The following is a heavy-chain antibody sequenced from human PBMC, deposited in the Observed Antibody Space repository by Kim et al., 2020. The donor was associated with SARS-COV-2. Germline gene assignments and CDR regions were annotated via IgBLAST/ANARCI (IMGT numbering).Heavy chain of an antibody. V-gene: IGHV3-15*01. Sequence: GGSLRLSCAASGFTFSNAWMSWVRQAPGKGLEWVGRIKSKTDGGTTDYAAPVKGRFTISRDDSKNTLYLQMNSLKTEDTAVYYCTTDRVVPAADLDYWGQGTLVTVSS. CDR2: IKSKTDGGTT. D-gene: IGHD2-2*01. J-gene: IGHJ4*02. CDR1: GFTFSNAW. CDR3: TTDRVVPAADLDY.